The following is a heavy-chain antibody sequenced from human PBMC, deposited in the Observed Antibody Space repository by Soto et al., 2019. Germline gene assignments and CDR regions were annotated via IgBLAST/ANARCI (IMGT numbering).Heavy chain of an antibody. CDR2: ISDSGGST. CDR1: GFKFSSYA. V-gene: IGHV3-23*01. D-gene: IGHD3-10*01. J-gene: IGHJ5*02. Sequence: GGSLRLSCAASGFKFSSYAMSWVRQAPEKGLEWVSSISDSGGSTYYADSVKGRFTISRDNSKNTLYLQMNSLRAEDTAVYYCAKVGSMVRGVINNWFDPWGQGSLVTVSS. CDR3: AKVGSMVRGVINNWFDP.